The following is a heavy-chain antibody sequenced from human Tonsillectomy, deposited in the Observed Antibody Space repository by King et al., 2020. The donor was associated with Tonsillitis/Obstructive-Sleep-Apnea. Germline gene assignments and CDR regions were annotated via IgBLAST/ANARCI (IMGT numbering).Heavy chain of an antibody. J-gene: IGHJ4*02. V-gene: IGHV3-21*01. D-gene: IGHD7-27*01. CDR1: GFTFSSYS. CDR3: ARDSGEFFDY. CDR2: ISSSGSYL. Sequence: VQLVESGGGLVKPGGSLRLSCEASGFTFSSYSMNWVRQAPGKGLEWGSSISSSGSYLYYADSLKGRFTISRDNAKNSLYLQMNSLRAEDTAVYYCARDSGEFFDYWGQGTLVTVSS.